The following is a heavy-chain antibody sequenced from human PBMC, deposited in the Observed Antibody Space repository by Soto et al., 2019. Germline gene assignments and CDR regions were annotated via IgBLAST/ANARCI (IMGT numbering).Heavy chain of an antibody. V-gene: IGHV4-59*08. D-gene: IGHD4-17*01. CDR3: ARQQDYGDYARGGDFDY. CDR1: GGSISSYY. Sequence: SETLSLTCTVSGGSISSYYWSWIRQPPGKGLEWIGYIYYSGSTNYNPSLKSRVTISVDTSKNQFSLKLSSVTAADTAVYYCARQQDYGDYARGGDFDYWGQGTLVTVSS. CDR2: IYYSGST. J-gene: IGHJ4*02.